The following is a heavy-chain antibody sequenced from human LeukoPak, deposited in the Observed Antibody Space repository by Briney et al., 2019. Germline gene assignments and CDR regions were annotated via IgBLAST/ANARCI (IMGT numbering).Heavy chain of an antibody. CDR1: GGSISGSSYY. V-gene: IGHV4-39*01. CDR2: IYYNGST. J-gene: IGHJ3*02. CDR3: ARQPGYCSGGSCYYGGAFDI. D-gene: IGHD2-15*01. Sequence: SETPSLTCTVSGGSISGSSYYWGWIRQPPGKGLEWIGSIYYNGSTYYNPSLESRVTISVDTSKNQFSLKLSSVTAADTAVYYCARQPGYCSGGSCYYGGAFDIWGQGTMVSVSS.